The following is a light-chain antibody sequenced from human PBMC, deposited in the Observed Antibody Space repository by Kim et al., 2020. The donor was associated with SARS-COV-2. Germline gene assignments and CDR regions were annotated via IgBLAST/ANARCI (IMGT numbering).Light chain of an antibody. J-gene: IGLJ3*02. CDR2: GDS. Sequence: VALGQTARITFGGTNMGTKNVHWFQQKPGPAPVLVICGDSNRPSGIPERFSGSNSGNTATLTISRAPPGDEADYYCQVWDSSTGVFGGGTQLTVL. CDR3: QVWDSSTGV. V-gene: IGLV3-9*01. CDR1: NMGTKN.